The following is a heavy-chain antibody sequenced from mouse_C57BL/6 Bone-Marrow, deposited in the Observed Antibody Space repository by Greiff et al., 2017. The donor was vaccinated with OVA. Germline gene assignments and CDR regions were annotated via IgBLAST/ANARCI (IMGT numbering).Heavy chain of an antibody. CDR1: GFSLSTFGMG. Sequence: QVQLKESGPGILQPSQTLSLTCSFSGFSLSTFGMGVGWIRQPSGKGLEWLAHIWWDDDKYYNPALKSRLTISKDTSKNQVFLKIANVDTADTATYYCARAYDGYFAWFAYWGQGTLVTVSA. V-gene: IGHV8-8*01. CDR3: ARAYDGYFAWFAY. J-gene: IGHJ3*01. D-gene: IGHD2-3*01. CDR2: IWWDDDK.